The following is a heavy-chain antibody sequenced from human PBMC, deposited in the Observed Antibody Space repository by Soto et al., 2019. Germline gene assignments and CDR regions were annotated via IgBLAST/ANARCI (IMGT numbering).Heavy chain of an antibody. CDR3: AKDRIRIMITFGGVIGDPDAFGI. CDR1: GFTFSSYA. Sequence: PGGSLRLSCAASGFTFSSYAMSWVRQAPGKGLEWVSAISGSGGSTYYADSVKGRFTISRDNSKNTLYLQMNSLRAEDTAVYYCAKDRIRIMITFGGVIGDPDAFGIWGQGTMVTVSS. D-gene: IGHD3-16*02. J-gene: IGHJ3*02. CDR2: ISGSGGST. V-gene: IGHV3-23*01.